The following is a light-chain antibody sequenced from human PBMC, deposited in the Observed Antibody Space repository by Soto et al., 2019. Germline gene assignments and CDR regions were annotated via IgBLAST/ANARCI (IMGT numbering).Light chain of an antibody. J-gene: IGLJ2*01. Sequence: QSVLTQPPSASGTPGQRVTISCSGSSSNIGSYTVNWYQQLPGAAPKLLIYINDQRPSGVPDRFSGSKSGTSASLAISGLQSEDEDDYYCAAWDDSLKGVVFGGGTKLTVL. CDR1: SSNIGSYT. V-gene: IGLV1-44*01. CDR3: AAWDDSLKGVV. CDR2: IND.